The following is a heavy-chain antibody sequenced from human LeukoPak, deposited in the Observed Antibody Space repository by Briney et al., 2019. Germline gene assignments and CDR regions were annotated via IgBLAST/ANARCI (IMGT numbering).Heavy chain of an antibody. D-gene: IGHD5-12*01. V-gene: IGHV3-48*03. CDR2: ISSIGSAI. CDR1: GFTFSSYE. CDR3: ARGISGYDFYYFYYMDV. J-gene: IGHJ6*03. Sequence: QPGGSLRLSCAASGFTFSSYEMNWVRQAPGKGLEWVSYISSIGSAIYYADSVKGRFTISRDNAKNSLYLQMNSLIAEDTAVYYCARGISGYDFYYFYYMDVWGKGTTVTVSS.